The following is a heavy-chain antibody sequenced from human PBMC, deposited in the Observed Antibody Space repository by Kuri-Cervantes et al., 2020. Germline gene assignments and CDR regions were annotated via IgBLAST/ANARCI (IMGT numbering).Heavy chain of an antibody. D-gene: IGHD3-16*01. Sequence: GESLKISCAASGFTFSSYGMHWVRQAPGKGLEWVAVISYDGSNKYYADSVKGRFTIPRDNSKNTLYLQMSSLRAEDTAVYYCAKNGQWPTYDSWGQGTLVTVSS. J-gene: IGHJ5*02. V-gene: IGHV3-30*18. CDR3: AKNGQWPTYDS. CDR1: GFTFSSYG. CDR2: ISYDGSNK.